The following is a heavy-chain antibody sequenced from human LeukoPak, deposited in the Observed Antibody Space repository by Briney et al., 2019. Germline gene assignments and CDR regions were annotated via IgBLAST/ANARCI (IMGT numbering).Heavy chain of an antibody. D-gene: IGHD4-17*01. CDR2: IYSGGST. CDR1: GFTVSSNY. J-gene: IGHJ6*02. V-gene: IGHV3-53*01. Sequence: GGSLRLSCAASGFTVSSNYMSWVRQAPGKGLEWVSVIYSGGSTYYADSVKGRFTISRDNSKNTLYLQMNSLRAEDTAVYYCARGGNYYGDYLAVGVWSPAGLSGMDVWGQGTTVTVSS. CDR3: ARGGNYYGDYLAVGVWSPAGLSGMDV.